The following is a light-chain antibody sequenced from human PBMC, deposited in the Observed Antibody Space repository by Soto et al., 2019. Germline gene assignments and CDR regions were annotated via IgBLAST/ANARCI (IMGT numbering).Light chain of an antibody. CDR1: SSNIGNNA. CDR3: AAWDDSLNGPGV. J-gene: IGLJ2*01. CDR2: YDD. V-gene: IGLV1-36*01. Sequence: QSVLTQPPSVSEAPRQRVTISCSGSSSNIGNNAVNWYQQLPGKAPKLLIYYDDLLPSGVSDRFSGSKSGTSASLAISGLQSGGEADYYCAAWDDSLNGPGVFGGGTKLTVL.